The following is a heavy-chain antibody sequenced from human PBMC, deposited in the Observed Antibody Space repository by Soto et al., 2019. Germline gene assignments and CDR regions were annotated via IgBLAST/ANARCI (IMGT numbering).Heavy chain of an antibody. D-gene: IGHD6-13*01. CDR1: GYSFTRYW. J-gene: IGHJ6*02. V-gene: IGHV5-10-1*01. CDR3: ARHEGSSSWYGDYYYYYGMDV. Sequence: GESLRISCKGSGYSFTRYWISWVRQMPGKGLEWMGRIDPSDSYTNYSPSFQGHVTISADKSISTAYLQWSSLKASDTAMYYCARHEGSSSWYGDYYYYYGMDVWGQGTTVTVSS. CDR2: IDPSDSYT.